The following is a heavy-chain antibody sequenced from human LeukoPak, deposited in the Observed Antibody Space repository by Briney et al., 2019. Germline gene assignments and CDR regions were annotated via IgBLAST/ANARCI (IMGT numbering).Heavy chain of an antibody. J-gene: IGHJ3*02. CDR1: GGSFSGYY. Sequence: SETLSLTCAVYGGSFSGYYWSWIRQPPGKGLEWIGEINHSGSTNYNPSLKSRVTISVDTSKNQFSLKLSSVTAADTAVYYCARLGTLATDAFDIWGQGTMVTVSS. CDR2: INHSGST. D-gene: IGHD1-26*01. CDR3: ARLGTLATDAFDI. V-gene: IGHV4-34*01.